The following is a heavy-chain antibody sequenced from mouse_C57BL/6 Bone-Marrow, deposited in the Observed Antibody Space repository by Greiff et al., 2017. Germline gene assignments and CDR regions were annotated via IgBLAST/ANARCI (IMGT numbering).Heavy chain of an antibody. CDR1: GFSLTSYG. V-gene: IGHV2-9*01. CDR2: IWGGGSP. CDR3: AKHGDYDGYYVYAMDY. J-gene: IGHJ4*01. Sequence: VQLQQSGPGLVAPSQSLSITCTVSGFSLTSYGVDWVRQPPGKGLEWLGVIWGGGSPNYNSALMSRLSISKDNSKSQVFLNMNSLQTDDTAMYYCAKHGDYDGYYVYAMDYWGQGTSVTVSS. D-gene: IGHD2-3*01.